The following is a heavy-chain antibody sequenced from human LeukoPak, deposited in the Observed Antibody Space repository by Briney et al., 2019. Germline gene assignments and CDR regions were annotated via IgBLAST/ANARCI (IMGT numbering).Heavy chain of an antibody. CDR2: ISNSGST. Sequence: PSETLSLTCTVSGGSISSYYWSWIRQPPGKGLEWIGYISNSGSTYYNPSLKSRITISVDTSKTQFSLNLNSVTAADTAVYYCATVIYDVLTGYYLQWGQGTLVTVSS. J-gene: IGHJ4*02. V-gene: IGHV4-59*06. CDR1: GGSISSYY. CDR3: ATVIYDVLTGYYLQ. D-gene: IGHD3-9*01.